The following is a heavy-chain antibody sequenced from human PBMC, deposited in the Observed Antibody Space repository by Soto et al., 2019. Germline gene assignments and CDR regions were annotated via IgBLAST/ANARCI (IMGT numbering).Heavy chain of an antibody. D-gene: IGHD1-20*01. J-gene: IGHJ5*02. V-gene: IGHV4-39*01. Sequence: SETLSLTCTVSGDSLISSDFYWGWVRQPPGKGLEWIGSICYLGSSYYNPSLKSRVTMCVDTSKNQFSLRLRSVTAAVTALYFCARPSLPLRKHNSYDPCRKGIMVTASS. CDR1: GDSLISSDFY. CDR2: ICYLGSS. CDR3: ARPSLPLRKHNSYDP.